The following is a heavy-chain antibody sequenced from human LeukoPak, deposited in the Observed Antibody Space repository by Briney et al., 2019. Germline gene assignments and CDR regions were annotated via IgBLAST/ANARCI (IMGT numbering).Heavy chain of an antibody. J-gene: IGHJ4*02. CDR1: GGSISSYY. CDR2: IYYSGST. V-gene: IGHV4-59*01. Sequence: SETLSLTCTVSGGSISSYYWSWIRQPPGKGLEWIGYIYYSGSTNYNPSLKSRVTISVDTSKNQFSLKLSSVTAADTAMYYCARGEAVANSFDYWGQGTLVIVTS. D-gene: IGHD6-19*01. CDR3: ARGEAVANSFDY.